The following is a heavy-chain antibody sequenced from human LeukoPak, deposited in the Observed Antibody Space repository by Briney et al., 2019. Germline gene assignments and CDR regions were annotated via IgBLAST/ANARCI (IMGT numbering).Heavy chain of an antibody. J-gene: IGHJ6*02. CDR1: EFTFNNYA. Sequence: GGSLRLSCAASEFTFNNYAMSWVRQAPGKGLDWVSTIDSTGDSTYYADSVKGRFTISRDNSKNTLSLQMNSLRPDDTAVYYCTKMRSAGFYYYGMDVWGQGTTVTASS. D-gene: IGHD1-26*01. V-gene: IGHV3-23*01. CDR2: IDSTGDST. CDR3: TKMRSAGFYYYGMDV.